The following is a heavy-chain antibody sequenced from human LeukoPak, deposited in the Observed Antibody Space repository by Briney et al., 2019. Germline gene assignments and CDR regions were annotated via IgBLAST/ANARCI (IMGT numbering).Heavy chain of an antibody. CDR1: GFTFSSYG. CDR3: AKPPMGSSGYYRPGPSSWFDP. D-gene: IGHD3-22*01. V-gene: IGHV3-23*01. Sequence: PGGSLRLSCAASGFTFSSYGMSWVRQAPGKGLEWVSAISGSGGSTYYADSVKGRFTISRDNSKNTLYLQMNSLRAEDTAVYYCAKPPMGSSGYYRPGPSSWFDPWGQGTLVTVSS. CDR2: ISGSGGST. J-gene: IGHJ5*02.